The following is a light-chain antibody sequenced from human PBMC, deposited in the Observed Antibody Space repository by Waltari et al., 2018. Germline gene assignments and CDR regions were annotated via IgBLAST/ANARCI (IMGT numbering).Light chain of an antibody. J-gene: IGLJ6*01. V-gene: IGLV2-14*03. Sequence: QSALTQPASVSGSPGQSITISCPGPSSDVGGYNYVPWYQQHPGKAPKLMIYDVSNRPSGVSNRFSGSKSGNTASLTISGLQAEDEADYYCSSYTSSSTNVFGSGTKVTVL. CDR3: SSYTSSSTNV. CDR1: SSDVGGYNY. CDR2: DVS.